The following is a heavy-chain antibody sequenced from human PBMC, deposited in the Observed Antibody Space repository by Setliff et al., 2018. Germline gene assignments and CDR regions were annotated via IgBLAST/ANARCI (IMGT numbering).Heavy chain of an antibody. D-gene: IGHD6-19*01. CDR1: GGSISSYY. CDR3: AREQWLDPPGYYYMDV. V-gene: IGHV4-4*07. Sequence: PSETLSLTCTVSGGSISSYYWSWIRQPAGKGLEWIGHIYTTGSTNYNPSLKSRVTLSVDTSKNQFSLKLTSVTAADMAVYYCAREQWLDPPGYYYMDVWAKGTTVTVSS. CDR2: IYTTGST. J-gene: IGHJ6*03.